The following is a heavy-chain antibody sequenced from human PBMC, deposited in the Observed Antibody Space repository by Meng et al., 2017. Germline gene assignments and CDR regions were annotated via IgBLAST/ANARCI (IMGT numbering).Heavy chain of an antibody. CDR2: ISAYNGNT. V-gene: IGHV1-18*01. Sequence: ASVKVSCKASGYTFTSYGISWVRQAPGQGLEWMGRISAYNGNTNYAQKLQGRVTMTTDTSTSTAYMELRSLRSDDTAVYYCARVGHDSSGYYPHFDYWGQGTLVTVSS. J-gene: IGHJ4*02. CDR3: ARVGHDSSGYYPHFDY. D-gene: IGHD3-22*01. CDR1: GYTFTSYG.